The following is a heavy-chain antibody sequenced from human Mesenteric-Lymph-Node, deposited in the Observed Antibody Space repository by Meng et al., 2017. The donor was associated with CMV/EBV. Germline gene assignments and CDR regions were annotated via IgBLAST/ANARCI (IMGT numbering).Heavy chain of an antibody. CDR1: GYPFTSHY. J-gene: IGHJ3*02. CDR3: AREMSGYNAAFDI. D-gene: IGHD5-12*01. V-gene: IGHV1-46*01. Sequence: ASVKVSCKASGYPFTSHYLHWVRQAPGQGLEWMGVINPSGGTTSYSQKFQDRITMTSDTSTSTVYMELSSLRSGDTAVYYCAREMSGYNAAFDIWGQGTMVTVSS. CDR2: INPSGGTT.